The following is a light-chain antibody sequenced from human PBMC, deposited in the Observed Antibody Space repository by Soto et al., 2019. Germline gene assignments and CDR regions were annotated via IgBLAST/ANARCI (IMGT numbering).Light chain of an antibody. J-gene: IGKJ1*01. CDR2: GAS. CDR3: QQYYNWRPR. Sequence: EIVMTQSPDTVYVSPGERATLTCRASESVSSNLAWYQQKPGQAPRLLIYGASNRGTGVPVRFSGSGSGTEFALTITRLQSEDFAVYYCQQYYNWRPRFGQGTKVDIK. V-gene: IGKV3-15*01. CDR1: ESVSSN.